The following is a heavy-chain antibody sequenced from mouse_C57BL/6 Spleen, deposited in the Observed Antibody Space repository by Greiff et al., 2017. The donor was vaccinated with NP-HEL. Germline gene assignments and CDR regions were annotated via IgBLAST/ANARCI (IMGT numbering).Heavy chain of an antibody. CDR3: TRNYYFDY. V-gene: IGHV1-15*01. Sequence: VKLMESGAELVRPGASVTLSCKASGYTFTDYEMHWVKQTPVHGLEWIGAIDPETGGTGYNQKFKGKAILTADKSSSTAYMELRSLTSEDSAVYYCTRNYYFDYWGQGTTLTVSS. CDR1: GYTFTDYE. CDR2: IDPETGGT. J-gene: IGHJ2*01.